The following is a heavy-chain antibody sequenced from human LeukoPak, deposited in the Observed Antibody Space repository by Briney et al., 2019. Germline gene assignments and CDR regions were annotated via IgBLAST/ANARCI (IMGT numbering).Heavy chain of an antibody. CDR2: ISYDGSNK. V-gene: IGHV3-30*04. J-gene: IGHJ5*02. D-gene: IGHD6-19*01. Sequence: GGSLRLSCAASGFTFSSYAMHWVRQAPGKGLEWVAVISYDGSNKYYADSVKGRFTISRDNSKNTLYLQMNSLRAEDTAVYYCAGKSAVAGGNWFDPWGQGTLVTVSS. CDR3: AGKSAVAGGNWFDP. CDR1: GFTFSSYA.